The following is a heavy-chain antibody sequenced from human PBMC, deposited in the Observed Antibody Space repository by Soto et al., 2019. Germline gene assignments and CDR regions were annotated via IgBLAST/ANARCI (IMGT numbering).Heavy chain of an antibody. V-gene: IGHV3-49*04. Sequence: QPGGSLRLSCTASGFTFGDSAMSWVRQAPGKGLEWVGFIRSKAYGGTTEYAASVKGRFTISRDDSKSIAYLQMNSLKTEDTAVYYCTRGGGGTRLLWFGKTTGYYYYGMDVWGQGTTVTVSS. CDR2: IRSKAYGGTT. CDR3: TRGGGGTRLLWFGKTTGYYYYGMDV. J-gene: IGHJ6*02. D-gene: IGHD3-10*01. CDR1: GFTFGDSA.